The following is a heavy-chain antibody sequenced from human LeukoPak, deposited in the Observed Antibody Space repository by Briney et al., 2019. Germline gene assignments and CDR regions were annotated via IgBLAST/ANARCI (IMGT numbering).Heavy chain of an antibody. J-gene: IGHJ4*02. Sequence: PSETLSLTCTVSGGSISSGDYYWSWIRQPPGKGLEWIGYIYYSGSTYYNPSLKSRVTISVDTSKNQFSLKLSSVTAADTAVYYCARETGYSSGPFDYWGQGTLVTVSS. D-gene: IGHD6-19*01. CDR2: IYYSGST. CDR1: GGSISSGDYY. CDR3: ARETGYSSGPFDY. V-gene: IGHV4-30-4*02.